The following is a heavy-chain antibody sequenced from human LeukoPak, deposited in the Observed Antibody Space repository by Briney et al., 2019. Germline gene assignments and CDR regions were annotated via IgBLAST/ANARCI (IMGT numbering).Heavy chain of an antibody. D-gene: IGHD3-22*01. Sequence: GRSLRLSCAASGFTFSTYGMHWVRQAPGKGLVWVSPINPDGSVTTYADAVKGRFTISRDNAENTLYLQMNSLRVEDTAVYYCARDSPSGFFDLWGRGTLVTVSS. CDR3: ARDSPSGFFDL. CDR2: INPDGSVT. CDR1: GFTFSTYG. J-gene: IGHJ2*01. V-gene: IGHV3-74*01.